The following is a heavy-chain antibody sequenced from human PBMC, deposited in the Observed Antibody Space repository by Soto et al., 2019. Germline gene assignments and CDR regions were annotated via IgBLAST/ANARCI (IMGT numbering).Heavy chain of an antibody. CDR2: ISSSSSYT. CDR1: GFTFSDYY. D-gene: IGHD2-2*02. CDR3: ARDSVGLVVPAAIYWFDP. Sequence: GGSLRLSCAASGFTFSDYYMSWIRQAPGKGLEWVSYISSSSSYTNYADSVKGRFTISRDNAKNSLYLQMNSLRAEDTAVYYCARDSVGLVVPAAIYWFDPWGQGTLVTVSS. V-gene: IGHV3-11*05. J-gene: IGHJ5*02.